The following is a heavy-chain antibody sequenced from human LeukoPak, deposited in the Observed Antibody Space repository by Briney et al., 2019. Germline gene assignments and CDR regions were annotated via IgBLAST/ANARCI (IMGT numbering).Heavy chain of an antibody. CDR1: GFTFSSYG. J-gene: IGHJ4*02. Sequence: PGGSLRLSCAASGFTFSSYGMYWVRQAPGKGLEWVAVISYDGSNKYYADSVKGRFTISRDNSKNTLYLQMNSLRAEDTAVYYCAKVGIAVAFDYWGQGTLVTVSS. V-gene: IGHV3-30*18. CDR3: AKVGIAVAFDY. D-gene: IGHD6-19*01. CDR2: ISYDGSNK.